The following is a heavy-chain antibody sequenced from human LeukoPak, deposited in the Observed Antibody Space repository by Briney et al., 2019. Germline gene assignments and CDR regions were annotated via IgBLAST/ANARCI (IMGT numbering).Heavy chain of an antibody. CDR3: ARLTLRRDIVVVWWFDP. D-gene: IGHD2-2*01. V-gene: IGHV4-38-2*01. J-gene: IGHJ5*02. CDR1: GYSISSGYY. Sequence: SETLSLTCAVSGYSISSGYYWGWIRQPPGQGLEWIGSIYHSGSTYYNPSLKSRVTISVDTSKDQFSLKLSSVTAADTAVYYCARLTLRRDIVVVWWFDPWGQGTLVTVSS. CDR2: IYHSGST.